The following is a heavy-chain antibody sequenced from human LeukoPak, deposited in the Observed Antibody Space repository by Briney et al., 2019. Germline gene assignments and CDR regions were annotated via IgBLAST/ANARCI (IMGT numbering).Heavy chain of an antibody. V-gene: IGHV4-39*01. CDR3: ARFYTTSQYGSGYMDV. D-gene: IGHD3-10*01. Sequence: PSETLSLTCTVSGGSISSSSYYWGWIRQPPGKGLEWIGSMSYSRSTYYNPSLKSRVTIAVDTSKTQFSLKLSSVTAADTAVYYCARFYTTSQYGSGYMDVWGKGTTVTVSS. CDR1: GGSISSSSYY. J-gene: IGHJ6*03. CDR2: MSYSRST.